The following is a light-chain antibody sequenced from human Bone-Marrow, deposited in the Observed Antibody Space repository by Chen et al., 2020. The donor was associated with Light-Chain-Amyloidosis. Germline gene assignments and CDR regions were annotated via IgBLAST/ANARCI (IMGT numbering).Light chain of an antibody. CDR2: AVS. V-gene: IGLV3-21*02. CDR1: NIGSTS. J-gene: IGLJ3*02. CDR3: QVWDRSSDRPV. Sequence: SYVLTQPSSVSVAPGQTATIACGGNNIGSTSVHWYQQTPGQAPLLVVYAVSDRPSGIPERLSGSNSGNTATLTISRVEAGDEADYYCQVWDRSSDRPVFGGGTKLTVL.